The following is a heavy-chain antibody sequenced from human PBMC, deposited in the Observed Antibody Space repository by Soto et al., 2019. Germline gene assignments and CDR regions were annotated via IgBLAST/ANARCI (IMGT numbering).Heavy chain of an antibody. CDR1: GFTDYY. D-gene: IGHD4-17*01. J-gene: IGHJ6*02. Sequence: ASVKVSCKASGFTDYYIHCVRQAPVQGLEWMGWVNPSSGGTNYAQKFQGRVAMTRDTFISTAYMELSRLQSDDTAVYYCAREGSADYGSYGMDVWGQGTTITVYS. V-gene: IGHV1-2*02. CDR2: VNPSSGGT. CDR3: AREGSADYGSYGMDV.